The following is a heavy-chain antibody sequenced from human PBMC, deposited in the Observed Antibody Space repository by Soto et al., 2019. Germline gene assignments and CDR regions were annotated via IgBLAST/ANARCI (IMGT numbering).Heavy chain of an antibody. V-gene: IGHV1-69*01. J-gene: IGHJ6*02. Sequence: QVQLVQSGAEVKKPGSSVTVSCKTSGGTFSKDAINWVRQAPGQGLEWMGLLIPVFGSPIYAEKFKGRIRTTADESTRTVFMDLSSLRSEDTAVYYCTRVLGYTFEPGKTRYYAMDVWGQGTTVSVSS. CDR3: TRVLGYTFEPGKTRYYAMDV. CDR2: LIPVFGSP. D-gene: IGHD5-18*01. CDR1: GGTFSKDA.